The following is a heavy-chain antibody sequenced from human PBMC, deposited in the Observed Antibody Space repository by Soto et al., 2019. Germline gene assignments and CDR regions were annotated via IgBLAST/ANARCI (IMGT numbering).Heavy chain of an antibody. CDR2: ISAYNGNT. Sequence: ASVKVSCKTSGYTFSSYGLSWVRQAPGQGLEWMGWISAYNGNTNYAQTLQGRVTMTTDTSTSTAYMELRSLRSDDTAVYYCARDRVDFWSGYSLDAFDIWGQGTMVTVS. V-gene: IGHV1-18*01. J-gene: IGHJ3*02. CDR1: GYTFSSYG. CDR3: ARDRVDFWSGYSLDAFDI. D-gene: IGHD3-3*01.